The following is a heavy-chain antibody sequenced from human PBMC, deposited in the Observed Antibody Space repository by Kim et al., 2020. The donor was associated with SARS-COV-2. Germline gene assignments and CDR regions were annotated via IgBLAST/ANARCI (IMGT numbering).Heavy chain of an antibody. D-gene: IGHD1-1*01. Sequence: SETLSLTCTVSGGSISSSSYYWGWIRQPPGKGLEWIGSIYYSGSTYYNPSLKSRVTISVETSKNQFSLKLSSVTAADTAVYYCYQGDGYNWNEFDYWGQGTLVTVSS. CDR1: GGSISSSSYY. CDR3: YQGDGYNWNEFDY. J-gene: IGHJ4*02. V-gene: IGHV4-39*01. CDR2: IYYSGST.